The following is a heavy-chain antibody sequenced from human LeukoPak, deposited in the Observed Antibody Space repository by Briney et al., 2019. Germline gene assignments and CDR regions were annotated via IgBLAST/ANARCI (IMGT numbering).Heavy chain of an antibody. CDR2: INHSGST. D-gene: IGHD5-12*01. Sequence: SETLSLTWAVYGGSFSGYYWRWSRQPPGKGVEWDGEINHSGSTKYNTSLKRRVTISVDTSKKQFSLKRSCVAAADTAVYYCGRHTRPGYSGYENSFDICGQGTMVTVSS. J-gene: IGHJ3*02. CDR3: GRHTRPGYSGYENSFDI. CDR1: GGSFSGYY. V-gene: IGHV4-34*01.